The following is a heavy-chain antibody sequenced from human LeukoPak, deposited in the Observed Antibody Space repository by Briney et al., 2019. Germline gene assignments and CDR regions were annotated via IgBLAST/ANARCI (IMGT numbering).Heavy chain of an antibody. V-gene: IGHV1-69*06. CDR1: GYTFNSYG. J-gene: IGHJ6*03. CDR2: IIPIFDTT. Sequence: ASVKVSCKASGYTFNSYGISWVRQAPGQGLEWMGGIIPIFDTTNYAQNFQGRVTITADKSTNTAYMELSSLRSEDTAVCYCARAIRGSKIASRYYFYYMDIWGKGTTVTVSS. D-gene: IGHD3-10*01. CDR3: ARAIRGSKIASRYYFYYMDI.